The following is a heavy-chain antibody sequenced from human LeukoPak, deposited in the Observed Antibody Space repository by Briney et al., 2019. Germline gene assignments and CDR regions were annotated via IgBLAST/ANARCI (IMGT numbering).Heavy chain of an antibody. D-gene: IGHD6-13*01. CDR3: AREAAAGTGGLVDY. CDR1: GFTFDDYG. V-gene: IGHV3-20*01. J-gene: IGHJ4*02. CDR2: INWNGGST. Sequence: GGSLRLSCAASGFTFDDYGMSWVRQAPGKGLEWVSGINWNGGSTGYADSVKGRFTISRDNAKNSLYLQMNSLRAEDTALYHCAREAAAGTGGLVDYWGQGTLVTVYS.